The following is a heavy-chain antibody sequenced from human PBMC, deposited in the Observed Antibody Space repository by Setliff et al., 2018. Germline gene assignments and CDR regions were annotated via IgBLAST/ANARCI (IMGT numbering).Heavy chain of an antibody. CDR2: INPNSGGT. V-gene: IGHV1-2*06. J-gene: IGHJ6*02. CDR1: GYIFTDYY. CDR3: ARDGVFYAMDF. D-gene: IGHD3-10*01. Sequence: GASVKVSCKASGYIFTDYYMHWVRQAPGQELGWMGRINPNSGGTNYAQKFQGRVTMTRDTSISTAYTELSSLRSEDMATYYCARDGVFYAMDFWGQGTTVTVSS.